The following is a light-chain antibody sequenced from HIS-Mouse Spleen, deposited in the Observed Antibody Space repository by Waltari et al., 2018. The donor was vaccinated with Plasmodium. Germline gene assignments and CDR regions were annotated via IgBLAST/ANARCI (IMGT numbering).Light chain of an antibody. CDR3: SSYAGSNNLV. CDR2: EVS. V-gene: IGLV2-8*01. CDR1: SSDVGGYNY. J-gene: IGLJ2*01. Sequence: QSALTQPPSASGSPGQSVTISCPGTSSDVGGYNYFSWYQPHPGKAPKLMIDEVSKRPSGVPDRFSGSKSGNTASLTVSGLQAEDEADYYCSSYAGSNNLVFGGGTKLTVL.